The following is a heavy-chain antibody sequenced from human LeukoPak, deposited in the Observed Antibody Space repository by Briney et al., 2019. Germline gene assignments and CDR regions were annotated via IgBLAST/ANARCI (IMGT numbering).Heavy chain of an antibody. CDR1: GGSISSYY. Sequence: SEILSLTCTVSGGSISSYYWSWIRQPPGKGLEWIGYIYYSGSTNYNPSLKSRVTISVDTSKNQFSLKLSSVTAADTAVYYCARGRAILTGWGNWFDPWGQGTLVTVSS. D-gene: IGHD3-9*01. V-gene: IGHV4-59*01. CDR3: ARGRAILTGWGNWFDP. J-gene: IGHJ5*02. CDR2: IYYSGST.